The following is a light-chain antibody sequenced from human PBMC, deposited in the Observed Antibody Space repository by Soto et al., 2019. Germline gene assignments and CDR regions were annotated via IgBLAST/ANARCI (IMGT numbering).Light chain of an antibody. Sequence: EIVMTQSPATLSVSPGERATLSCRASQSVSRNLAWYQQKPGQAPRLLIYGASTRATGIPARFSGSGSGTEFTLTISSLQSEDFAVYYCQQYNNWPETFGPGTKVDIK. CDR1: QSVSRN. J-gene: IGKJ3*01. CDR2: GAS. V-gene: IGKV3-15*01. CDR3: QQYNNWPET.